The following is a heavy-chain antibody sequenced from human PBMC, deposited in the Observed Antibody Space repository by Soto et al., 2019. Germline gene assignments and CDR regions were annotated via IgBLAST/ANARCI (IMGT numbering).Heavy chain of an antibody. D-gene: IGHD3-10*01. CDR1: GFTFSSYG. Sequence: QPGGSLRLSCAASGFTFSSYGMHWVRQAPGKGLEWVAVIWYDGSNKYYADTVKGRFTISRDNSKNKLYLQMNSMRAEDTAVYYCARDQNYYGSGSYIPYYYYYGMDVWGQGTTVTVSS. CDR3: ARDQNYYGSGSYIPYYYYYGMDV. J-gene: IGHJ6*02. V-gene: IGHV3-33*01. CDR2: IWYDGSNK.